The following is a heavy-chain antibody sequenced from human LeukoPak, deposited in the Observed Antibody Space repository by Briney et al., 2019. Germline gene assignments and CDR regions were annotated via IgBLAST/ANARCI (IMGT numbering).Heavy chain of an antibody. V-gene: IGHV3-21*01. J-gene: IGHJ4*02. CDR3: ASCGPYGDWGIDY. D-gene: IGHD4-17*01. Sequence: PGGSLRLSCAASGFTFSSYSMNWVRQAPGKGLEWVSSISSSSSYIYYADSVKGRFTISRDNAKNSLYLQMNSLRAEDTAVYYCASCGPYGDWGIDYWGQGTLVTVSS. CDR1: GFTFSSYS. CDR2: ISSSSSYI.